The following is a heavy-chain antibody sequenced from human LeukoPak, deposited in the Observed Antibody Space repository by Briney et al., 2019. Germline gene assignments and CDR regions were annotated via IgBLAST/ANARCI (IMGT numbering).Heavy chain of an antibody. CDR3: AKGEYSYGIHYFDY. CDR2: ISGSGGST. V-gene: IGHV3-23*01. J-gene: IGHJ4*02. D-gene: IGHD5-18*01. CDR1: GFTFSSYA. Sequence: PGGSLRLSCAASGFTFSSYAMSWVRQAPGKGLEWVSAISGSGGSTYYTDSVKGRFTISRDNSKNTLYLQMNSLRAEDTAVYYCAKGEYSYGIHYFDYWGQGTLVTVSS.